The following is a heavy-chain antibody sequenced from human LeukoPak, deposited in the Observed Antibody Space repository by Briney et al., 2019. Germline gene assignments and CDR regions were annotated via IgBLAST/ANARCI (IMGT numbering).Heavy chain of an antibody. J-gene: IGHJ4*02. Sequence: SETLSLTCAVYGGSFSGYYWSWIRQPAGKGLEWIGRIYTSGSTNYNPSLKSRVTMSVDTSKNQFSLKLSSVTAADTAVYYCARDGTLSSGWPFDYWGQGTLVTVSS. V-gene: IGHV4-4*07. D-gene: IGHD6-19*01. CDR2: IYTSGST. CDR1: GGSFSGYY. CDR3: ARDGTLSSGWPFDY.